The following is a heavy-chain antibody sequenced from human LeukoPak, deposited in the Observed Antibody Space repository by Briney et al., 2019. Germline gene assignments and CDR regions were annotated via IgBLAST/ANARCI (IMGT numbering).Heavy chain of an antibody. J-gene: IGHJ4*02. CDR1: GFTFSSYE. D-gene: IGHD4-17*01. CDR2: ISSSGNTI. V-gene: IGHV3-48*03. CDR3: ARERIYGDYFDY. Sequence: GGSLRLSCAASGFTFSSYEFNWVRQVPGKGLEWVSYISSSGNTIYYADSVKGRFTVSRDNAKNSLFVQMNGLRAEDRAIYYCARERIYGDYFDYWGQGALVTVSS.